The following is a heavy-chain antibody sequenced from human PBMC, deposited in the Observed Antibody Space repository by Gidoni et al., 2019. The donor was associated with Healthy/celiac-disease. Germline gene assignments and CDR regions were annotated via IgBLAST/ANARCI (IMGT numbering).Heavy chain of an antibody. J-gene: IGHJ4*02. Sequence: EVQLVEAGGGLVQPGGSLRLSCAASGFTFSSYAMSWVRQAPGKGLGWVSAISGSGGSTYYADSVKGRFTISRDNSKNTLYLQMNSLRAEDTAVYYCAKGGRSSGWYGRASTPTGYWGQGTLVTVSS. D-gene: IGHD6-19*01. CDR2: ISGSGGST. V-gene: IGHV3-23*04. CDR3: AKGGRSSGWYGRASTPTGY. CDR1: GFTFSSYA.